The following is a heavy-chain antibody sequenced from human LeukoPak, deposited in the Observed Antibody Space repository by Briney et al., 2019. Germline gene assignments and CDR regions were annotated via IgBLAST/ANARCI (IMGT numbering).Heavy chain of an antibody. D-gene: IGHD1-26*01. CDR2: IYCDDDK. V-gene: IGHV2-5*02. Sequence: SGPTLVKPTQTLTLTCTFSGFSLSSSGVGVGWIRQPPGKALEWLALIYCDDDKRYSPSLKSRLTITKDTSKNQVVLTMTNMDPVDTATYYCAHRRGTYYFQYWGQGTLVTVSS. CDR3: AHRRGTYYFQY. CDR1: GFSLSSSGVG. J-gene: IGHJ4*02.